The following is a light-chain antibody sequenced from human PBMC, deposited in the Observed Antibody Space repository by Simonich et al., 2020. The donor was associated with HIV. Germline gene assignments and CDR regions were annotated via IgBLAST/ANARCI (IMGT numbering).Light chain of an antibody. Sequence: DIQMTQSPSTLSASVGDRVTITCRASQNIVSWLAWYQQKPGKAPKLLIYKASSLESGVPSRFSGSGSGTEFTLTISSLHPDDFATYYCQQYNTYLRTFGQGTKVEIK. CDR2: KAS. J-gene: IGKJ1*01. CDR1: QNIVSW. V-gene: IGKV1-5*03. CDR3: QQYNTYLRT.